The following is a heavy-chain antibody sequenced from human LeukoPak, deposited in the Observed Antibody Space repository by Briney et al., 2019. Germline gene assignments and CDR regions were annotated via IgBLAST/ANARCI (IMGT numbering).Heavy chain of an antibody. CDR2: MNSDGSST. J-gene: IGHJ4*02. CDR1: GFTFSSYW. Sequence: PGGSLRLSCAASGFTFSSYWMHWVRQAPGKGLVWVSHMNSDGSSTNYADSVKGRFTISRDNAKNTLYLQMNSLRAEDTAVYFCVRQRYCSNGVCYPPEYWGQRTPVTVSS. CDR3: VRQRYCSNGVCYPPEY. D-gene: IGHD2-8*01. V-gene: IGHV3-74*01.